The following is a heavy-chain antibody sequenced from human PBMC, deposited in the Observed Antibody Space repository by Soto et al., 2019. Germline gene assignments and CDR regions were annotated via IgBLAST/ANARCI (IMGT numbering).Heavy chain of an antibody. Sequence: ASVKVSCKASGYTFTSYDINWVRQATGQGLEWMGWMNPNSGNTGYAQKFQGRVTMTRNASISTAYMELSSLRSEDTAVYYCARKYYYDSSGYWKFDPWGQGPLVTVSS. D-gene: IGHD3-22*01. CDR1: GYTFTSYD. V-gene: IGHV1-8*01. CDR2: MNPNSGNT. CDR3: ARKYYYDSSGYWKFDP. J-gene: IGHJ5*02.